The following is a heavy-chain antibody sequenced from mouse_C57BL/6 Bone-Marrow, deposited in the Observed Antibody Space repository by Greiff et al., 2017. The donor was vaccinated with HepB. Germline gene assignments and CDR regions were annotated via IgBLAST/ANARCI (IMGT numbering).Heavy chain of an antibody. D-gene: IGHD2-1*01. Sequence: QVQLQQSGPGLVAPSQSLSITCTVSGFSLTSYGVDWVRQSPGKGLEWLGVIWGVGSTNYNSALKSRLSISKDNSKSQVFLKMNSLQTDDTAMYYCATLYGNYWFAYWGQGTLVTVSA. CDR2: IWGVGST. CDR1: GFSLTSYG. J-gene: IGHJ3*01. CDR3: ATLYGNYWFAY. V-gene: IGHV2-6*01.